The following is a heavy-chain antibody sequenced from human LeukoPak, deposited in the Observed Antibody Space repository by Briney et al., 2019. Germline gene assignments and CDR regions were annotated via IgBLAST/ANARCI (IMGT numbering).Heavy chain of an antibody. CDR1: GGSISSYY. CDR3: AGQHTGGGDAARYFYYYYMDV. J-gene: IGHJ6*03. V-gene: IGHV4-4*07. CDR2: IYTSGST. D-gene: IGHD2-21*02. Sequence: KPSETLSLTCTVSGGSISSYYWSWIRQPAGKGLEWIGRIYTSGSTNYNPSLKSRVTMSVDTSKNQFSLKLSSVTAADTAVYYCAGQHTGGGDAARYFYYYYMDVWGKGTTVTVSS.